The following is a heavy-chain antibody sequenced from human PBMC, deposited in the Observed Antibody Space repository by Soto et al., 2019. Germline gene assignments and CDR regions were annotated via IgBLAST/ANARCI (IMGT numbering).Heavy chain of an antibody. CDR3: ARSGEGYYDSSGYPKAFDI. Sequence: PGGSLRLSCAASGFTISTYHLNWVRQAPGKGLEWVSYISTDLRALYYADSVRGRFTISRDNSKNTLYLQMNSLRAEDTAVYYCARSGEGYYDSSGYPKAFDIWGQGTMVTVSS. D-gene: IGHD3-22*01. CDR2: ISTDLRAL. J-gene: IGHJ3*02. V-gene: IGHV3-48*01. CDR1: GFTISTYH.